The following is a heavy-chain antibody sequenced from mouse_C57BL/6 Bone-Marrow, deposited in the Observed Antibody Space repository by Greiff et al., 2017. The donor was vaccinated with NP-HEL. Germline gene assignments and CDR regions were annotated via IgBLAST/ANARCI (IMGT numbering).Heavy chain of an antibody. CDR1: GFTFSDYG. CDR3: ASGDYAWFAY. V-gene: IGHV5-17*01. CDR2: ISSGSSTI. D-gene: IGHD2-4*01. Sequence: VQLKESGGGLVKPGGSLKLSCAASGFTFSDYGMHWVRQAPEKGLEWVAYISSGSSTIYYAATVKGRFTISRDNAKNTLFLQMTSLRSEDTAMYYCASGDYAWFAYWGQGTLVTVSA. J-gene: IGHJ3*01.